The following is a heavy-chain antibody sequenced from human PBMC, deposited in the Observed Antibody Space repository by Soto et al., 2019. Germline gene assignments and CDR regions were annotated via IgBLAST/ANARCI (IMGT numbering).Heavy chain of an antibody. J-gene: IGHJ4*02. CDR1: GFTFSSYW. D-gene: IGHD1-26*01. CDR3: AKGGARVLDY. Sequence: EVHLVESGGGLVQPGGSLRLSCAASGFTFSSYWMHWVRQVQGKGLVWVSRISRDGSRTSYADSVKGRLTISRDNAKNTLYLQMNSLRAEDTAVYYCAKGGARVLDYWGQGTLVTVSS. V-gene: IGHV3-74*01. CDR2: ISRDGSRT.